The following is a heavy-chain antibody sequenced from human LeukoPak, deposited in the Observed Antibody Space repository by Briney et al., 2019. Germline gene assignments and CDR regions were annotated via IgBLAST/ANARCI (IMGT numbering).Heavy chain of an antibody. J-gene: IGHJ5*02. V-gene: IGHV4-59*01. CDR3: ARGQYDYGGNPSFDP. D-gene: IGHD4-23*01. CDR2: AYYSGST. Sequence: SETLSLTCTVSGGSISSYYWSWIRQPPGKGLEWLGYAYYSGSTTYNPSLKSRVTISVDTSKNQFSLKLSSVTAADTAVYYCARGQYDYGGNPSFDPWGQGTLVTVSS. CDR1: GGSISSYY.